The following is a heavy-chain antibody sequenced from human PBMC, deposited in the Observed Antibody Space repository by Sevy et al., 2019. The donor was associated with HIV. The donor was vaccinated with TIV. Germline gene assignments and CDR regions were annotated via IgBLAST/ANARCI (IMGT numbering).Heavy chain of an antibody. CDR3: ARDGVPAAKLFDY. CDR1: GFTFSAYG. Sequence: GGSLRLSCAASGFTFSAYGMHWVRQTPGKGLEWVAVIWYDGSKTYYAESVKGRFTISRDNSKNTVYMQMNSLRVEDTAVYYCARDGVPAAKLFDYWGQETLVTVSS. J-gene: IGHJ4*02. CDR2: IWYDGSKT. D-gene: IGHD2-2*01. V-gene: IGHV3-33*01.